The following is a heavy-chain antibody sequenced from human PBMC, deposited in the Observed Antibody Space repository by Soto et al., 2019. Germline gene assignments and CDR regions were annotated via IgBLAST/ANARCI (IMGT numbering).Heavy chain of an antibody. CDR3: ANLPLYGSGFDC. Sequence: EAQLVESGGGLVQPGRSLRLSCVASGFTFDDYAIHWVRQAPGKGLEWVSRISWNGAATGYADSVKGRFTISRDNAKNSLYQQMSSLRTEDTAIYYCANLPLYGSGFDCWGQGTLGSVSS. CDR2: ISWNGAAT. CDR1: GFTFDDYA. J-gene: IGHJ4*02. D-gene: IGHD3-10*01. V-gene: IGHV3-9*01.